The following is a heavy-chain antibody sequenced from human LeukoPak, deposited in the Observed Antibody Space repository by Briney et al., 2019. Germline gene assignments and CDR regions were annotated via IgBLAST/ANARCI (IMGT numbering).Heavy chain of an antibody. J-gene: IGHJ4*02. V-gene: IGHV4-59*08. CDR1: GGSISSYY. CDR2: IYYSGST. D-gene: IGHD2-2*02. Sequence: SETLSLTCTVSGGSISSYYWSWIRQPPGKGLEWIGYIYYSGSTNYNPSLKSRVTISVDTSKNQFSLKLSSVTAADTAVYYCAGRYCSSTSCYRRVDYWGQGTLVTVSS. CDR3: AGRYCSSTSCYRRVDY.